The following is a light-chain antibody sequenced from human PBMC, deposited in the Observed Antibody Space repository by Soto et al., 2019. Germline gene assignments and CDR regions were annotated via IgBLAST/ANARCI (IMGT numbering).Light chain of an antibody. V-gene: IGKV3-15*01. Sequence: EIVMTQSPATLSVSPGERATLSCRASQSVSSNLAWYQQKPGQAPRLLIYVASTRATGIPARFSGSGSGTEFTRTISSLQSEDFAVYYCQQYNNSPLTFGGGTKVEIK. CDR1: QSVSSN. CDR2: VAS. CDR3: QQYNNSPLT. J-gene: IGKJ4*01.